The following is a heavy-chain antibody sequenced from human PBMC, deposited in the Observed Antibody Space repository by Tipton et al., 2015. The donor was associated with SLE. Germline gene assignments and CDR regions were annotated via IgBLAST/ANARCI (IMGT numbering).Heavy chain of an antibody. J-gene: IGHJ5*02. D-gene: IGHD2-2*01. CDR2: IYYSGST. V-gene: IGHV4-59*08. CDR3: ARGGGYGSSISCYALKWFYP. CDR1: GGSISSHY. Sequence: GLVKPSETLYLTCTVSGGSISSHYWSWIRQPPGKGLEWIGYIYYSGSTYYNPSLKSRVTMSVDRSNNQFSLKLSSVTAADTAVYYCARGGGYGSSISCYALKWFYPWGQGTLATVSS.